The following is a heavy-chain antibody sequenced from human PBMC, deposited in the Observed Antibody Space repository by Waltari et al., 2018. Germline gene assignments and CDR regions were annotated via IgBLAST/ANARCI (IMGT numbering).Heavy chain of an antibody. V-gene: IGHV1-3*03. CDR2: INPGNGNA. Sequence: QVQLVQSGAEVKKPGASVKVSCKASGYTFISRAMHWVRQAPGQRLEWMGWINPGNGNAKYSQEFRGRVTITRDTSANTAYMELSSLTLEDMAVYYCARGLGAADPTDWLDLWGQGTLVTLSS. CDR3: ARGLGAADPTDWLDL. CDR1: GYTFISRA. J-gene: IGHJ5*02. D-gene: IGHD6-13*01.